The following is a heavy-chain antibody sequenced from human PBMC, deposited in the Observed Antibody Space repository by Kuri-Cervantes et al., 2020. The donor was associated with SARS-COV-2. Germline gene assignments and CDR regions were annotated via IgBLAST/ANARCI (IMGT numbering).Heavy chain of an antibody. CDR1: GFTFSSYW. Sequence: GGSLRLSCAASGFTFSSYWMHWVRQAPGMGLVWVSRINSDGSSTSYADSVKGRFTISRDNAKNTLYLQMNSLRAEDTAVYYCARAIQIDYWGQGTLVTVSS. J-gene: IGHJ4*02. CDR3: ARAIQIDY. D-gene: IGHD3-3*01. CDR2: INSDGSST. V-gene: IGHV3-74*01.